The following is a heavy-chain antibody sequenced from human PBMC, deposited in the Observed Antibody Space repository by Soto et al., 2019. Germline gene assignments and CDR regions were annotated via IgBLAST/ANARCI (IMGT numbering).Heavy chain of an antibody. J-gene: IGHJ5*02. CDR2: MYYNGNI. V-gene: IGHV4-59*01. CDR1: GGSISNYY. D-gene: IGHD3-16*01. CDR3: ASGGNWFDP. Sequence: SETLSLTCNVSGGSISNYYWTWVRQSPEKGLEWIGYMYYNGNINYNPSLKSRVTISIDTSKNQFSLTLKSVTAADTAVYYCASGGNWFDPWGQGVLVTVSA.